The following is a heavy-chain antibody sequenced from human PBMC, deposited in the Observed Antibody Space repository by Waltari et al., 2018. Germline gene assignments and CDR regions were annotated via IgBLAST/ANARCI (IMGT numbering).Heavy chain of an antibody. Sequence: EVQLVESGGGLVQPGGSLRLSCGASGFTFSRYWMSWVRQTPGKVMEWVANINYEGSQKYYVDSVKGRFTISRDNAKNSVYLQMNSLRVEDTAVYYCAKSRGFEYWGQGALITVSS. CDR2: INYEGSQK. J-gene: IGHJ4*02. D-gene: IGHD2-2*01. CDR3: AKSRGFEY. CDR1: GFTFSRYW. V-gene: IGHV3-7*01.